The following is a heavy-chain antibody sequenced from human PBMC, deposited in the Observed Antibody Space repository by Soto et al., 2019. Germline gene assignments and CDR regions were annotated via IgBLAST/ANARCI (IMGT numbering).Heavy chain of an antibody. CDR3: ARGYSSGWYYFDY. D-gene: IGHD6-19*01. CDR1: GYTFTNSD. CDR2: MSPSSGNT. J-gene: IGHJ4*02. V-gene: IGHV1-8*01. Sequence: VKVSCKASGYTFTNSDVNWVRQAPGQGLEWMGWMSPSSGNTGYAQKFQGRVTLTRDTSMNTAYMELRSLRSDDTAVYYCARGYSSGWYYFDYWGQGTLVTVSS.